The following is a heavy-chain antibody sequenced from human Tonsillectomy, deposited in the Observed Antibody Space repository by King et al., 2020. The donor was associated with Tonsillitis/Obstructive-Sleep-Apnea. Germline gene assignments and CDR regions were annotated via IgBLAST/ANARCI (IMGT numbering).Heavy chain of an antibody. CDR1: GFTFDDYA. D-gene: IGHD3-16*01. CDR3: AKDGSLGDGGYFDY. J-gene: IGHJ4*02. CDR2: ISCNSGNI. V-gene: IGHV3-9*01. Sequence: VQLVESGGGLVQPGRSLRLSCAASGFTFDDYAMHWVRQSPGKGLEWVSGISCNSGNIGYADSVKGRFTISRDNAKNSLYLQMNSLRAEDTALYYCAKDGSLGDGGYFDYWGQGTLVTVSS.